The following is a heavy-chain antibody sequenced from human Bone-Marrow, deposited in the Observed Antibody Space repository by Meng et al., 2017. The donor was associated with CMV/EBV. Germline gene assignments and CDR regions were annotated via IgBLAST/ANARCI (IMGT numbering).Heavy chain of an antibody. D-gene: IGHD2-2*01. CDR1: GGTFRNSA. J-gene: IGHJ4*02. Sequence: SVKVSCKASGGTFRNSAISWVRQAPGQGLEWVGGIIPILDMTDYVENLKGRVTITADKSTSTAYMELSSLRSEDTAVYYCARGVGGSTTLWGQGTLVTVSS. CDR3: ARGVGGSTTL. V-gene: IGHV1-69*10. CDR2: IIPILDMT.